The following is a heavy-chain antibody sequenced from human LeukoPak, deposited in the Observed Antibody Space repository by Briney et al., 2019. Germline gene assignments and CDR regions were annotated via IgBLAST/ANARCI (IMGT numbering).Heavy chain of an antibody. CDR2: VSHPATS. V-gene: IGHV4-31*03. J-gene: IGHJ4*02. CDR1: GASISIAYYF. Sequence: SETLSLTCTVSGASISIAYYFCSSIRQHPGKCLEWIVYVSHPATSAHNTSLKSRVTISADTSKNQSTLKLNSVTAPDPALYYSARSAMSGVSPLLFKYSGQGALCTVSS. D-gene: IGHD1-26*01. CDR3: ARSAMSGVSPLLFKY.